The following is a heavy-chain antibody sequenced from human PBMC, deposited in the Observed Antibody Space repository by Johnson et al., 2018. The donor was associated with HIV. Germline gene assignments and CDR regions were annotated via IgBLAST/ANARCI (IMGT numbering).Heavy chain of an antibody. V-gene: IGHV3-11*04. CDR1: GFTFSDYY. CDR3: ARDAHRTDDAFYI. J-gene: IGHJ3*02. CDR2: ISSSGSTI. Sequence: QMQLVESGGGLVKPGGSLRLSCAASGFTFSDYYMSWIRQAPGKGLEWLSYISSSGSTIYYSDSVKGRFTISRDNAKNSLYLQMNSLRAEDTAVYYCARDAHRTDDAFYIWGQGTVVTVSS. D-gene: IGHD1-14*01.